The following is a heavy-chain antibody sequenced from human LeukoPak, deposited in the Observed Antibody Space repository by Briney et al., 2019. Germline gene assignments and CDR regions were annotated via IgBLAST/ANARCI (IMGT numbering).Heavy chain of an antibody. CDR1: GYRFTSYW. D-gene: IGHD6-13*01. CDR3: TRHPISTLNFYYMDV. CDR2: IYPGDSDT. V-gene: IGHV5-51*01. J-gene: IGHJ6*03. Sequence: GESLKISCKGSGYRFTSYWIGWVRQMPGKGLEWMGIIYPGDSDTRYSPSFQGQVTISADTSISTAYLQWSSLKASDTAMYYCTRHPISTLNFYYMDVWGKGTTVTVSS.